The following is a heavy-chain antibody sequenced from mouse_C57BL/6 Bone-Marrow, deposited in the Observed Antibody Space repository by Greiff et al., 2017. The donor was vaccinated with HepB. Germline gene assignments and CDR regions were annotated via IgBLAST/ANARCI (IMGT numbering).Heavy chain of an antibody. V-gene: IGHV5-16*01. Sequence: EVQLVESEGGLVQPGSSMKLSCTASGFTFSDYYMAWVRQVPEKGLEWVANINYDGSSTYYLDSLKSRFIISRDNAKNILYLQMSSLKSEDTATYYCARDDDGYLAYWGQGTLVTVSA. CDR2: INYDGSST. CDR3: ARDDDGYLAY. D-gene: IGHD2-3*01. J-gene: IGHJ3*01. CDR1: GFTFSDYY.